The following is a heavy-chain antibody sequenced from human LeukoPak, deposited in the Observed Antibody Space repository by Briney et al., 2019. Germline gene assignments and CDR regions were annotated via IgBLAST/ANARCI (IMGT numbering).Heavy chain of an antibody. V-gene: IGHV1-69*13. Sequence: SVKVSCKASGGTFSSYAISWVRQAPGQGLEWMGGIIPIFGTANYAQKFQGRVTITADESTSTAYMELSSLRSEDTAVYYCARDGDYGKYFDYWGQGTLVTVSS. J-gene: IGHJ4*02. CDR3: ARDGDYGKYFDY. CDR2: IIPIFGTA. CDR1: GGTFSSYA. D-gene: IGHD4-17*01.